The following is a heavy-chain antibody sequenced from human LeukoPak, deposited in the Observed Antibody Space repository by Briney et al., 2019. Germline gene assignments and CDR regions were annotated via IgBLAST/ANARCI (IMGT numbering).Heavy chain of an antibody. CDR1: GGTFSSYA. V-gene: IGHV1-69*05. Sequence: ASVKVSCKASGGTFSSYAISWVRQAPGQGLEWMGGIIPIFGTANYAQKFQGRVTITTDESTSTAYMELSSLRSEDTAVYYCARGMMYATKTPNWFDPWGQGTLVTVSS. CDR3: ARGMMYATKTPNWFDP. D-gene: IGHD2-8*01. J-gene: IGHJ5*02. CDR2: IIPIFGTA.